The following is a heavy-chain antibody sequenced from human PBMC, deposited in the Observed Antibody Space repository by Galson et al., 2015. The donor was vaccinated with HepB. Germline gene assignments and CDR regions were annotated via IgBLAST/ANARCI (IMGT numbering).Heavy chain of an antibody. Sequence: SLRLSCAASGFTFSSYWMSWVRQAPGKGLEWVANIKQDGSEKYYVDSVKGRFTISRDNAKNSLYLQMNSLRAEDTAVYYCARDLNRYITIFGGTMIPWFDPWGQGTLVTVSS. CDR2: IKQDGSEK. D-gene: IGHD3-3*01. CDR3: ARDLNRYITIFGGTMIPWFDP. V-gene: IGHV3-7*01. CDR1: GFTFSSYW. J-gene: IGHJ5*02.